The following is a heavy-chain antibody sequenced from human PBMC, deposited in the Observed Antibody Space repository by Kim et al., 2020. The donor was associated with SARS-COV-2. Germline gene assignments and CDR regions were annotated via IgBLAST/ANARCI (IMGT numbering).Heavy chain of an antibody. CDR2: INPKSGGT. V-gene: IGHV1-2*06. D-gene: IGHD1-20*01. J-gene: IGHJ4*02. Sequence: VKVSCKASGYTFTGYYIHWVRQAPGQGLEWMGRINPKSGGTNYAQKFQGRVTMTRDTSISTAYMELSRLRSDDTAVYYCAREAPGITGTENHFDYWGQGTLVTVSS. CDR3: AREAPGITGTENHFDY. CDR1: GYTFTGYY.